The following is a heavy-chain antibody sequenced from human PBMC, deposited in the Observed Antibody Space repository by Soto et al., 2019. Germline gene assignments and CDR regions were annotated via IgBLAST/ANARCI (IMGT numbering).Heavy chain of an antibody. CDR3: ARESTGPYNWFDP. CDR1: GVSISSYY. J-gene: IGHJ5*02. D-gene: IGHD1-1*01. Sequence: SETLSLTCTVSGVSISSYYWSWIRQPPGKGLEWIGYIYYSGSTNYNPSLKSRVTISVDTSKNQFSLKLSSVTAADTAVYYCARESTGPYNWFDPWGQGTLVTVSS. V-gene: IGHV4-59*01. CDR2: IYYSGST.